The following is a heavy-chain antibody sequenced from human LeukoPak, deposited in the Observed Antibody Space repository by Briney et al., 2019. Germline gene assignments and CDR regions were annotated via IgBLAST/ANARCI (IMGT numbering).Heavy chain of an antibody. Sequence: PGGSLRLSCAASGFTFSSYSMNWVRQAPGQGLEWVSSISSSSSYIYYADSVKGRFTISRDNAKNSLYLQMNSLRAEDTAVYYCARVRSGSYSFDYWGQGTLVTVSS. CDR3: ARVRSGSYSFDY. J-gene: IGHJ4*02. V-gene: IGHV3-21*01. CDR1: GFTFSSYS. CDR2: ISSSSSYI. D-gene: IGHD1-26*01.